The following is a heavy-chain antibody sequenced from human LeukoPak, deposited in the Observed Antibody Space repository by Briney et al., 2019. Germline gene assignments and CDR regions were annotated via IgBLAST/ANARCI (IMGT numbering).Heavy chain of an antibody. V-gene: IGHV4-61*02. Sequence: SETLSLTCTVSGGSISSGSYYWSWIRQPAGKGLEWIGRSYTSGSTNYNPSLKSRVTISVDRSKNQFSLKLSSVTAADTAVYYCAREVGYYDFWSGSYFDYWGQGTLVTVSS. CDR2: SYTSGST. CDR1: GGSISSGSYY. D-gene: IGHD3-3*01. J-gene: IGHJ4*02. CDR3: AREVGYYDFWSGSYFDY.